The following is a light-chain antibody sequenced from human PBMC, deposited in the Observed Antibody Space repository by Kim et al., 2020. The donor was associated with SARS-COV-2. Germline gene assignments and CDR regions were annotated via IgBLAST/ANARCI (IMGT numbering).Light chain of an antibody. Sequence: VAPGKTATISCGGNKIGTKSVHWYQRRPGQAPVLGISYDNDRPSGIPERVSGSNSGNTATLTISRVEAGDEADYYCQVWDDNSGRVFGGGTKVTVL. CDR2: YDN. V-gene: IGLV3-21*04. J-gene: IGLJ3*02. CDR3: QVWDDNSGRV. CDR1: KIGTKS.